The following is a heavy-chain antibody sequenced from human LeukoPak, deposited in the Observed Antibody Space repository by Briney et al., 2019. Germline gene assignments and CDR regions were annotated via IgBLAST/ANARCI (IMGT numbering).Heavy chain of an antibody. CDR1: GYTFTSYD. J-gene: IGHJ5*02. CDR2: MNPNSGNT. CDR3: ARGPLVWLPSSFDP. V-gene: IGHV1-8*01. Sequence: ASVKVSCKASGYTFTSYDINWVRQATGQGLEWMGWMNPNSGNTGSAQRFQGRVTMTRDTSISTAYMELSSLRSEDTAVYYCARGPLVWLPSSFDPWGQGTLVTVSS. D-gene: IGHD3-16*01.